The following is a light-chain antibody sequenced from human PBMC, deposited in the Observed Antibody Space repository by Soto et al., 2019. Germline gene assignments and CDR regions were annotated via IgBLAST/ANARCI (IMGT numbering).Light chain of an antibody. V-gene: IGKV1-13*02. CDR2: AAS. J-gene: IGKJ1*01. CDR1: RDMSSF. Sequence: AIQLTQSPSSLSAAVGDRVTITCRASRDMSSFLAWYQQRPGQAPKLLIYAASTLESGVPSRFSGSGSGTDVTPTISSLQPEDCATYYCQQFNSFPRSFGQGTKVETK. CDR3: QQFNSFPRS.